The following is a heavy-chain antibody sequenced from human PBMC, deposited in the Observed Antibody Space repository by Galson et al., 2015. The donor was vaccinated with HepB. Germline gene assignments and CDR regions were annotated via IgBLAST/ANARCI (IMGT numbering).Heavy chain of an antibody. CDR2: ISASGGST. CDR1: GFTFSSYA. V-gene: IGHV3-23*01. D-gene: IGHD6-19*01. J-gene: IGHJ4*02. Sequence: SLRLSCAASGFTFSSYAMNWVRQAPGKGLEWVSGISASGGSTNYVDSVKGRFTISRDNPRDNSKNTLYLHMNALRAEDTALYYCAKDRSRVAGTSTCDYWGQGTLVSVSS. CDR3: AKDRSRVAGTSTCDY.